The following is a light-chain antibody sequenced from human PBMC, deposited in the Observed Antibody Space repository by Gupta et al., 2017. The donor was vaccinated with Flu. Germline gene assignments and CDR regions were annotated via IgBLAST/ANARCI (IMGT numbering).Light chain of an antibody. CDR1: QSLVYSDGNTY. CDR3: MQGSRWPWA. Sequence: DVVMTQSPLSLPVTLGQPASISCRSSQSLVYSDGNTYLHWFLQRPGQSPRRLIYQVSHRESGVPDRFSGSGSGTDFTLKISRVEAEDVGVYYCMQGSRWPWAFGQGTKVEIK. J-gene: IGKJ1*01. V-gene: IGKV2-30*01. CDR2: QVS.